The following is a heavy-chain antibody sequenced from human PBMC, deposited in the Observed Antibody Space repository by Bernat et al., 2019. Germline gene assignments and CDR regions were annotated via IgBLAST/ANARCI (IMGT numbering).Heavy chain of an antibody. CDR1: GGIFSNYA. Sequence: QVQLVQSGAEVKKPGSSMKVSCKASGGIFSNYAISWVRQAPGQGLEWMGGIIPIFGTANYAQKFEGRVTITADKSTSTVYVELTNLRPDDTAVYYCATGRVGATTGSTDYWGQGTLVTVSS. CDR3: ATGRVGATTGSTDY. J-gene: IGHJ4*02. D-gene: IGHD1-26*01. V-gene: IGHV1-69*06. CDR2: IIPIFGTA.